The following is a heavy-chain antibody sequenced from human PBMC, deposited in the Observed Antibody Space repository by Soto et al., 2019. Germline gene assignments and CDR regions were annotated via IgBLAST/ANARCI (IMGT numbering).Heavy chain of an antibody. CDR3: ARKAWVRFDY. D-gene: IGHD7-27*01. Sequence: QVQMQESGPGLVKPSGTLSLTCTVSGDSMTRSVWWTWVRQPPGKGLEWIGEVFHTGNTNYNPSLKSRVTMSVDKSTNEFSLKVTSVTAADTDIYYCARKAWVRFDYWGQGALVTVSS. CDR2: VFHTGNT. V-gene: IGHV4-4*02. CDR1: GDSMTRSVW. J-gene: IGHJ4*02.